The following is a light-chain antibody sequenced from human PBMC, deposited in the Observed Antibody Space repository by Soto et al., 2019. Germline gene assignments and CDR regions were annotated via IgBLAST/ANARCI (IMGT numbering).Light chain of an antibody. CDR2: AAS. CDR3: QHTNSFPYA. V-gene: IGKV1-12*01. CDR1: QHINSW. Sequence: DIQMTQSPSSVSASVGDRVTITCRASQHINSWLAWYQQKPGKAPKLLMYAASSLQRGVPSRFSGSGSGTDFSLTISSLQPEDSATYYCQHTNSFPYAFGQGTKLEIK. J-gene: IGKJ2*01.